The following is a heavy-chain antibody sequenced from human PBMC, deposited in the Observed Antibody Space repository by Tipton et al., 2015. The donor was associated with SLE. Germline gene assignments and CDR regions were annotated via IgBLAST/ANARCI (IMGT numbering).Heavy chain of an antibody. J-gene: IGHJ4*02. CDR1: GGSFSNYY. CDR3: AKSMGVGYCSGGNCFEPFDY. CDR2: IDHRGST. Sequence: TLSLTCAVYGGSFSNYYWTWIRQPPGRGLEWIGEIDHRGSTNYNPSLKSRVTMSVDTSKNQFSLRLNSVTAVDTAVYYCAKSMGVGYCSGGNCFEPFDYWGQGTLVTVSS. D-gene: IGHD2-15*01. V-gene: IGHV4-34*01.